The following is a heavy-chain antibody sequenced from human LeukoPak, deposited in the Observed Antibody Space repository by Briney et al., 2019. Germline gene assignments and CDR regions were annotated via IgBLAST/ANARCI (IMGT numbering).Heavy chain of an antibody. CDR2: IYYSGST. V-gene: IGHV4-39*01. D-gene: IGHD3-22*01. J-gene: IGHJ4*02. CDR3: ARRLRVYYYDSSGYYWEDFDY. Sequence: PSETLSLTCTVSGGSISSSSYYWGWIRQPPGKGREWIGSIYYSGSTYYNPSLKSRVTISVDTSKNQFSLKLSSVTAADTAVYYCARRLRVYYYDSSGYYWEDFDYWGQGTLVTVSS. CDR1: GGSISSSSYY.